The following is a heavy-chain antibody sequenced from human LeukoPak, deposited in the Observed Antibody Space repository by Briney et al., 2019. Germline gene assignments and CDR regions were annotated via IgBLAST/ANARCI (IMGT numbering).Heavy chain of an antibody. CDR3: ARSDYGDSVYFDY. CDR1: GGSIGPYY. D-gene: IGHD4-17*01. V-gene: IGHV4-4*07. Sequence: SETLSLTCIVSGGSIGPYYWSWIRQAAGKGPEWIGRIYTSGTADYNPALKGRVFLSVDTAKNQFSLKVTSVTAADTAVYYCARSDYGDSVYFDYWGQGTLVTVSS. J-gene: IGHJ4*02. CDR2: IYTSGTA.